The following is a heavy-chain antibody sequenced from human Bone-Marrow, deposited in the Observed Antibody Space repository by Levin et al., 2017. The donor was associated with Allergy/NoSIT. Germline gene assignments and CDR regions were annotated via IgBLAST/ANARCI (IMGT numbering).Heavy chain of an antibody. V-gene: IGHV3-33*01. CDR2: IWYDGSNK. J-gene: IGHJ4*02. CDR3: ASDGERYCSGGSCYLFDY. Sequence: GESLKISCAASGFTFSSYGMHWVRQAPGKGLEWVAVIWYDGSNKYYADSVKGRFTISRDNSKNTLYLQMNSLRAEDTAVYYCASDGERYCSGGSCYLFDYWGQGTLVTVSS. D-gene: IGHD2-15*01. CDR1: GFTFSSYG.